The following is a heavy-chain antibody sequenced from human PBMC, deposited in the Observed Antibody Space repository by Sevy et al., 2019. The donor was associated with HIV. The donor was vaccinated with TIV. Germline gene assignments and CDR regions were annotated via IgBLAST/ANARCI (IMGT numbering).Heavy chain of an antibody. J-gene: IGHJ4*02. D-gene: IGHD3-16*01. CDR1: GFSFNSYG. Sequence: GGSLRLSCAASGFSFNSYGMHWVRQAPGKGLEWMSYIQYDGSNKDYADSVKGRFTISRDNSKNTLYLQMNSLRVEDTAVFYGVKEGGGGGGDHWGQGTLVTVSS. V-gene: IGHV3-30*02. CDR3: VKEGGGGGGDH. CDR2: IQYDGSNK.